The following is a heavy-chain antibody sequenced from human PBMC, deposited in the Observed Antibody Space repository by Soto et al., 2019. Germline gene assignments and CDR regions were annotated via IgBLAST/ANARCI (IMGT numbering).Heavy chain of an antibody. CDR2: IYQSGST. CDR1: GGSLSSSAYS. J-gene: IGHJ3*02. V-gene: IGHV4-30-2*01. D-gene: IGHD3-22*01. CDR3: ARELLFYDSDGFSWDDAFDI. Sequence: KPSETLSLTCAVSGGSLSSSAYSWSWIRQPPWKGLEWIGFIYQSGSTYYNPSLKSRVTMSLDRPKNQFSLKLSSVTAADTAVYYCARELLFYDSDGFSWDDAFDIWGQGTMVTV.